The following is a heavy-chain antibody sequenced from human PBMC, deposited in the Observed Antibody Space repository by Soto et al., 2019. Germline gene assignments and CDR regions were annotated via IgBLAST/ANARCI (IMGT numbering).Heavy chain of an antibody. V-gene: IGHV3-7*01. Sequence: GGSLRLSCAASGFTFSSYWMSWVRQAPGKGLEWVANIKQEGSEKYYVDSVKGLFTISRDNAKNSLYLQMNSLRAEDTAVYYCAREGYCSSTSCYAGPYYYYYYYMDVWGKGTTVTVSS. CDR3: AREGYCSSTSCYAGPYYYYYYYMDV. CDR1: GFTFSSYW. J-gene: IGHJ6*03. D-gene: IGHD2-2*01. CDR2: IKQEGSEK.